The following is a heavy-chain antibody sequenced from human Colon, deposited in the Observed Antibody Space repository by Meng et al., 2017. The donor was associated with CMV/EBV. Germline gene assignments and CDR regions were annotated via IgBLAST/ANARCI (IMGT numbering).Heavy chain of an antibody. Sequence: ASVKVSCKTSGYTFTGYYIHWVRQAPGQGLEWMGWINPNSGNTGYAQKFQGRVTMTRNTSISTAYMELSSLRSEDTAVYYCARGQRRGGYYGMDVWGQGTTVTVSS. D-gene: IGHD2-2*01. V-gene: IGHV1-8*02. CDR2: INPNSGNT. CDR3: ARGQRRGGYYGMDV. CDR1: GYTFTGYY. J-gene: IGHJ6*02.